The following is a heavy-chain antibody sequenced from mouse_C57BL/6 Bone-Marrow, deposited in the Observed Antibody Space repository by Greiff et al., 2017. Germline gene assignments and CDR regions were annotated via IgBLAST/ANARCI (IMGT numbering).Heavy chain of an antibody. Sequence: QVQLQQSGPELVKPGASVKISCKASGYAFSSSWMNWVKQRPGKGLEWIGRIYPGDGDTNYNGKFKGKATLTADKSSSTAYMQLSSLTSEDSAVDFCAREGEVRNYYFDYWGQGTTLTVSS. J-gene: IGHJ2*01. D-gene: IGHD3-2*02. V-gene: IGHV1-82*01. CDR2: IYPGDGDT. CDR3: AREGEVRNYYFDY. CDR1: GYAFSSSW.